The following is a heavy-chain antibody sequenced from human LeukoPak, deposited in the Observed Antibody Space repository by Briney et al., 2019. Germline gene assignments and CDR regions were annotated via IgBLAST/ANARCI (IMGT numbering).Heavy chain of an antibody. V-gene: IGHV4-59*01. CDR2: IYYSGST. Sequence: PSETLSLTCTVSGGSISSYYWSWLRQPPGKGLEWIGYIYYSGSTNYNPSLKSRVTISVDTSKNQFSLKLSSVTAADTAVYYCARDLTLGYYYYGMDVWGQGTTVTVSS. CDR1: GGSISSYY. J-gene: IGHJ6*02. CDR3: ARDLTLGYYYYGMDV. D-gene: IGHD3-9*01.